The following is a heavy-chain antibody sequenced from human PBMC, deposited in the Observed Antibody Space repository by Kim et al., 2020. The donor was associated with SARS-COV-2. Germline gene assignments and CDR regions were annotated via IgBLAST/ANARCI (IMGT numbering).Heavy chain of an antibody. J-gene: IGHJ4*02. Sequence: TPSIKSRVTISEATSKNQFSLKLGSVTAADTAVYYCARQDIVVVPAAMGYWGQGTLGTVSS. D-gene: IGHD2-2*01. CDR3: ARQDIVVVPAAMGY. V-gene: IGHV4-39*01.